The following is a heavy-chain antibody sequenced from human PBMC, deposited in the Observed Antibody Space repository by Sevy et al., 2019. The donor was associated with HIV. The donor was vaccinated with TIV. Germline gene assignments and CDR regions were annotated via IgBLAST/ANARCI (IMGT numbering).Heavy chain of an antibody. CDR2: ISYDGSNK. J-gene: IGHJ6*02. V-gene: IGHV3-30*18. Sequence: EGSLRLSCAASGFTFSSYGMHWVRQAPGKVLEWVAVISYDGSNKYYADSVKGRFTISRDNSKNTLYLQMNSLRAEDTAVHYSAKEKAGVGQWLMAVEYYYGMDVWGQGTTVTVSS. CDR1: GFTFSSYG. D-gene: IGHD6-19*01. CDR3: AKEKAGVGQWLMAVEYYYGMDV.